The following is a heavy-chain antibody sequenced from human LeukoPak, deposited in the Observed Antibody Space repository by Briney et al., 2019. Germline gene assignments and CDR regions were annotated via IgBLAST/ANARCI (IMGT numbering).Heavy chain of an antibody. Sequence: SETLSLTCTVSGGSISSYYWNWVRQPPGKGLEWIGYIYYSGSTNYNPSLKSRVTISVDTSKNQFSLKLSSVTAADTAVYYCARLGFGDAFDIWGQGTMVTVSS. CDR2: IYYSGST. J-gene: IGHJ3*02. D-gene: IGHD3-10*01. V-gene: IGHV4-59*08. CDR1: GGSISSYY. CDR3: ARLGFGDAFDI.